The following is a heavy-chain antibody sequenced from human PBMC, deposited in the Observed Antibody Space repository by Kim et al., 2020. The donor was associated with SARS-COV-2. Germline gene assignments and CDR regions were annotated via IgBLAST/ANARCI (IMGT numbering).Heavy chain of an antibody. V-gene: IGHV4-39*01. CDR2: IYYSGST. Sequence: SETLSLTCTVSGGSISSSSYYWGWIRQPPGKGLEWIGSIYYSGSTYYNPSLKSRVTISVDTSKNQFSLKLSSVTAADTAVYYCARHDVTEAVCFDYWGQGTLVTVSS. D-gene: IGHD4-4*01. CDR1: GGSISSSSYY. CDR3: ARHDVTEAVCFDY. J-gene: IGHJ4*02.